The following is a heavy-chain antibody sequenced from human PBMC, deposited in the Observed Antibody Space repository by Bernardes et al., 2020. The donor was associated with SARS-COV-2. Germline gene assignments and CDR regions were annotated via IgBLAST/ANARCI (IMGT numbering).Heavy chain of an antibody. Sequence: RLSCAGSGFPFNAHALTWVRRAPGKGLEWVSSISVSGDRTYYADSVKGRFTISRDISKKTVYLQMNSLRAEDTALYYCAKDRDIVLGRGPISYAMDVWGQGTTVTVSS. V-gene: IGHV3-23*01. J-gene: IGHJ6*02. D-gene: IGHD2-8*01. CDR1: GFPFNAHA. CDR3: AKDRDIVLGRGPISYAMDV. CDR2: ISVSGDRT.